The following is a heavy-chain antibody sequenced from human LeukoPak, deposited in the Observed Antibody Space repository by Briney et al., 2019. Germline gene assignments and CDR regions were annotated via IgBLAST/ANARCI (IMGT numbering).Heavy chain of an antibody. V-gene: IGHV4-59*01. CDR3: ARRSHYYDSSGYYSVLYWFDP. CDR2: IYYSGST. Sequence: SETLSLTCTVSGGSISSYYWSWIRQPPGKGLEWIGHIYYSGSTNYSPSLKSRVTISIDTSKNQFSLKLSSVTAADTAVYYCARRSHYYDSSGYYSVLYWFDPWGQGTLVTVSS. J-gene: IGHJ5*02. CDR1: GGSISSYY. D-gene: IGHD3-22*01.